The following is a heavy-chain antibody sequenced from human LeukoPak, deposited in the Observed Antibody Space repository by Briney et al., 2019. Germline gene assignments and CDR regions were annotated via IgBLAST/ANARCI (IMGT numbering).Heavy chain of an antibody. D-gene: IGHD2-15*01. Sequence: SGTLSLTCTVSGGSISSYYWSWIRQPPGKGLEWIGDIYYRGTTKYNPSPKSRVTISLDTSKTQLSLKLTSVTAAETDVYYCATDTPANALDYWGQGTLVTVSS. J-gene: IGHJ4*02. CDR1: GGSISSYY. CDR3: ATDTPANALDY. V-gene: IGHV4-59*01. CDR2: IYYRGTT.